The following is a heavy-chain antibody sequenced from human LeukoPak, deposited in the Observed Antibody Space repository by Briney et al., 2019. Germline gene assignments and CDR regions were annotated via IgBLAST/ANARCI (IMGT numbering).Heavy chain of an antibody. V-gene: IGHV1-69*13. J-gene: IGHJ6*04. CDR2: IIPIFGTA. Sequence: ASVKVSCKASGGTFSSYAISWLRQAPGQGLEWMGGIIPIFGTANYAQKFQGRVTITADESTSTAYMELSSLRSEDTAVYYCAGRNDQTYYYYGMDVWGKGTTVTVSS. CDR3: AGRNDQTYYYYGMDV. D-gene: IGHD2-2*01. CDR1: GGTFSSYA.